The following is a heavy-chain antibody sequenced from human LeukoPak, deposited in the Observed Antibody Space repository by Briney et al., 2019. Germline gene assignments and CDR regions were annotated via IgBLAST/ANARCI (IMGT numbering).Heavy chain of an antibody. V-gene: IGHV4-31*03. CDR3: ARGGKKYDYVWGNYRSRPENEKFDY. CDR1: GGSINSGGYS. D-gene: IGHD3-16*02. CDR2: IHYSGST. J-gene: IGHJ4*02. Sequence: SQTLSLTCTVSGGSINSGGYSWSWIRQHPGKGLEWIGYIHYSGSTDYNPSLKSRVTISVDTSKNQFSLKLSSVTAADTAVYYCARGGKKYDYVWGNYRSRPENEKFDYWGQGTKVTVSS.